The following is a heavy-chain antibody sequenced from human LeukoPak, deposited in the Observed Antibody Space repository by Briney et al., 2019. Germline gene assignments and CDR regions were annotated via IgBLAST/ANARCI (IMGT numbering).Heavy chain of an antibody. V-gene: IGHV4-59*12. CDR2: IYYSGST. CDR3: ARGVDARPGDDILTGYSDPDAFDI. CDR1: GGSISSYY. D-gene: IGHD3-9*01. J-gene: IGHJ3*02. Sequence: SSETLSLTCTVSGGSISSYYWSWIRQPPGKGLEWIGYIYYSGSTNYNPSLKSRVTISVDKSKNQFSLKLSSVTAADTAVYYCARGVDARPGDDILTGYSDPDAFDIWGQGTMVTVSS.